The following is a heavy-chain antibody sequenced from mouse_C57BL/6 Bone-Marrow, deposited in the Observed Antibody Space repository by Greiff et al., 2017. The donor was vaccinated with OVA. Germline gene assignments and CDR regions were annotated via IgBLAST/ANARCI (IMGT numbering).Heavy chain of an antibody. Sequence: QVQLKESGPGLVQPSQSLSITCTVSGFSLTSYGVHWVRQSPGKGLEWLGVIWSGGSTDYNAAFIPRQSISKDNSKSQVFSKMNSLQADDTAIYYCASFYGLSYWYFDVWGTGTTVTVSS. CDR3: ASFYGLSYWYFDV. CDR2: IWSGGST. D-gene: IGHD1-1*01. V-gene: IGHV2-2*01. CDR1: GFSLTSYG. J-gene: IGHJ1*03.